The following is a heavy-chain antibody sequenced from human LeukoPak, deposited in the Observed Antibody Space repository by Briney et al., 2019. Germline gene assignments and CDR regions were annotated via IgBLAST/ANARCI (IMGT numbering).Heavy chain of an antibody. J-gene: IGHJ5*02. CDR3: ARHSRDGYNYWFDP. D-gene: IGHD5-24*01. CDR2: IYPGDSDT. V-gene: IGHV5-51*01. Sequence: GESLKISCKGSGYSFTNYWIGWVRQMPGKGLEWMGMIYPGDSDTRYSPSFQGQVTISTDKSISTACLQWSSLKASDTAMYYCARHSRDGYNYWFDPWGQGTLVTVSS. CDR1: GYSFTNYW.